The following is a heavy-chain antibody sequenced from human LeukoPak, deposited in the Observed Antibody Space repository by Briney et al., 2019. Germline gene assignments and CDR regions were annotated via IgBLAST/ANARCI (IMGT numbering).Heavy chain of an antibody. CDR3: ARENGYKVFDY. CDR1: GFTVSSSY. CDR2: IYSGGYT. J-gene: IGHJ4*02. Sequence: GGSLRLSCAASGFTVSSSYMIWVRQAPGKGLEWVSVIYSGGYTYYADSVKGRFTISRDHSKNTLYLQMDSLRAEDTAVYYCARENGYKVFDYWGQGTLVTVSS. V-gene: IGHV3-53*01. D-gene: IGHD5-24*01.